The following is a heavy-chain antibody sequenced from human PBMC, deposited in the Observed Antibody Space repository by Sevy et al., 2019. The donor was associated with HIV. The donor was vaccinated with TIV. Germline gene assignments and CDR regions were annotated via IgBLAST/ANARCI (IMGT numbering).Heavy chain of an antibody. D-gene: IGHD3-3*01. CDR1: GFTFNNAW. V-gene: IGHV3-15*05. CDR2: IKSKTAGGTT. J-gene: IGHJ4*02. CDR3: TTKKDFWSGYFYFDY. Sequence: GGSLRLSCAASGFTFNNAWMSWVRQAPGKGLEWVGRIKSKTAGGTTDYAAPVKGRFTISRDDLKNTLYLQMNSLKTDDTAVYYCTTKKDFWSGYFYFDYWGQRTLVTVSS.